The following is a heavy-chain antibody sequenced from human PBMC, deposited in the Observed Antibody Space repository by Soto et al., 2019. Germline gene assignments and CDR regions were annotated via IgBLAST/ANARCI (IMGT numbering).Heavy chain of an antibody. Sequence: EVQLVESGGGLVKPGGSLRLSCAASGFTLSTYRMSWVRQAPGKTLEWVSAISSSSGYIYYADSVKGRFTISRDNVKNSQDMQMNSLRAEHTAVYYGARDQGEYDIIKERYFYYMAVWGKGTTVTISS. CDR2: ISSSSGYI. CDR3: ARDQGEYDIIKERYFYYMAV. J-gene: IGHJ6*03. CDR1: GFTLSTYR. V-gene: IGHV3-21*04. D-gene: IGHD3-9*01.